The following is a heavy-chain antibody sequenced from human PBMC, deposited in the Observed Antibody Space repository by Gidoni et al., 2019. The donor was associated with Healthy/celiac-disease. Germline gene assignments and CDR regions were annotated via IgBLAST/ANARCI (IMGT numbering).Heavy chain of an antibody. CDR1: GFTFSSYA. CDR2: ISGSGGST. CDR3: AKDLAGLLWFGELLRPSSAFDI. J-gene: IGHJ3*02. Sequence: EVQLLESGGGLVQPGGSLRLSCAASGFTFSSYAMSWVRQAPGKGLEWVSAISGSGGSTYYADSVKGRFTISRDNSKNTLYLQMNSLRAEDTAVYYCAKDLAGLLWFGELLRPSSAFDIWGQGTMVTVSS. V-gene: IGHV3-23*01. D-gene: IGHD3-10*01.